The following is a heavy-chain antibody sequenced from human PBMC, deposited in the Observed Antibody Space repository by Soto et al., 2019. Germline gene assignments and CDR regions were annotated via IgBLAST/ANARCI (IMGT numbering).Heavy chain of an antibody. CDR3: AAEGLRFLEWTPGMDV. CDR1: GFTFTSSA. CDR2: IVVGSGNT. J-gene: IGHJ6*02. Sequence: GASVKVSFKASGFTFTSSAVQWVRQARGQRLEWIGWIVVGSGNTNYAQKFQERVTITRDMSTSTAYMELSSLRSEDTAVYYCAAEGLRFLEWTPGMDVWGQGTTVTVSS. D-gene: IGHD3-3*01. V-gene: IGHV1-58*01.